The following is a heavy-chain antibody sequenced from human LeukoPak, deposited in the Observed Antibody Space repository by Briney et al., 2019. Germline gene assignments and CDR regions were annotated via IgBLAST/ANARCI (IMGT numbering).Heavy chain of an antibody. V-gene: IGHV4-31*11. CDR2: IYNTGSA. CDR3: ASTHCASPSCYSYYYSGLDV. CDR1: GGSISSGTHY. D-gene: IGHD2-2*01. J-gene: IGHJ6*02. Sequence: PSETLSLTCAVSGGSISSGTHYWNWIRQHPGQGLEWIGHIYNTGSAYYNPSLMSRVSISIDTSENQFSLKLSSVTATDTAVYYCASTHCASPSCYSYYYSGLDVWGQGTTVIVSS.